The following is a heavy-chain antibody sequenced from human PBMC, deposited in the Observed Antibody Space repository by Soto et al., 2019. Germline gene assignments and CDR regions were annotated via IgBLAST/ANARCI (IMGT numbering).Heavy chain of an antibody. V-gene: IGHV1-3*01. J-gene: IGHJ6*02. Sequence: ASVKVSCKASGYTFTSYAMHLVRQAPGQRIEWMGWINAGXXNXXXXXKXXGRVTITRDTSASTAYMELSSLRSEDTAVYYCARDKAGPGYYYGMDVWGQGTRVTVSS. CDR3: ARDKAGPGYYYGMDV. CDR2: INAGXXNX. D-gene: IGHD3-10*01. CDR1: GYTFTSYA.